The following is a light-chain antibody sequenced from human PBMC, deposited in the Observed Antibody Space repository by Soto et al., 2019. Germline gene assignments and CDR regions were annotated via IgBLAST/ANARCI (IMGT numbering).Light chain of an antibody. CDR3: QQYYQYPRT. J-gene: IGKJ1*01. CDR2: ASS. CDR1: QEISPF. V-gene: IGKV1-8*01. Sequence: AIRVTQSPSSISASTGDRVTITCRASQEISPFLAWYQQRPGKAPNLLLYASSTLKSGVPSRFSGSGSGTDFTLTISNLQSEDSATHCYQQYYQYPRTFGQGTKVEIK.